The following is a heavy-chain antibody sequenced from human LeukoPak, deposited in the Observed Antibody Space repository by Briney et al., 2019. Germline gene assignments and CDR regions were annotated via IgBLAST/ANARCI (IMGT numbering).Heavy chain of an antibody. D-gene: IGHD1-26*01. Sequence: GESLKISCKASGYTFGSDDINWVRQATVQGLEWMGWKNPNNGNLDYAQKFQGRVTITRNTPISTAYMELSSLTSEDSAVYYCARSDHNSWNAFDIWGQGTMVSVSS. CDR1: GYTFGSDD. V-gene: IGHV1-8*03. J-gene: IGHJ3*02. CDR3: ARSDHNSWNAFDI. CDR2: KNPNNGNL.